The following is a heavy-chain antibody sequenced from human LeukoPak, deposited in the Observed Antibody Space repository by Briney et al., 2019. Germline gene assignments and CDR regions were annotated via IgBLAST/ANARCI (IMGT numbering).Heavy chain of an antibody. Sequence: SVKVSCKSSGGTFSSYAIIWVRQAPGPGLEWMGRIIPILGIANYAQKFQGRVTITADKSTSTAYMELSSLRSEDTAVYYCARDPTVPRGMDVWGQGTTVTVS. J-gene: IGHJ6*02. D-gene: IGHD4-17*01. CDR3: ARDPTVPRGMDV. CDR2: IIPILGIA. CDR1: GGTFSSYA. V-gene: IGHV1-69*04.